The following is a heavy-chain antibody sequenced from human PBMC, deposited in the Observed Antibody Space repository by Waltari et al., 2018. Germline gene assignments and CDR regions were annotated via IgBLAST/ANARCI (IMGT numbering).Heavy chain of an antibody. V-gene: IGHV3-30*02. CDR1: GFSLSHYG. CDR3: AKDAFGNTYMDH. D-gene: IGHD3-16*01. Sequence: QLQLVESGGGVVQPGKSLRLSCAASGFSLSHYGMHWVRQAPGRGCEWLALLGFEGGDEYSADSVRGRFTISRDNSKNLLYLHMDSLRVDDTAVYYCAKDAFGNTYMDHWGQGTLVTVSS. J-gene: IGHJ4*02. CDR2: LGFEGGDE.